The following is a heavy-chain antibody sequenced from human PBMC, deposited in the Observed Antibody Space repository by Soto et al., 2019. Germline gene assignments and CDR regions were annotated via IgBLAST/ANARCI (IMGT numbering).Heavy chain of an antibody. J-gene: IGHJ4*02. CDR3: AKDRWFGESTYYFDY. CDR2: ISYDGSNK. CDR1: GFTFSSYG. Sequence: VGSLRLSCAASGFTFSSYGMHWVRQAPGKGLEWVAVISYDGSNKYYADSVKGRFTISRDNSKNTLYLQMNSLRAEDTAVYYCAKDRWFGESTYYFDYWGQGTLVTVSS. D-gene: IGHD3-10*01. V-gene: IGHV3-30*18.